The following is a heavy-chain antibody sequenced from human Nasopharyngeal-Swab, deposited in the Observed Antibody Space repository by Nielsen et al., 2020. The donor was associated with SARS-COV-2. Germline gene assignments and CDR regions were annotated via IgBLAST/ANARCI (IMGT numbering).Heavy chain of an antibody. Sequence: GGSLRLSCAASGFMFSDYYFSWVRQAPGKGLEWISYITKTGTTIFYAPSLKGRFTISRENAKNSLYLQMNSLRAGDTAVYYCARGYDSNGYLRPIDAFDIWGQGTMVTVSS. D-gene: IGHD3-22*01. CDR1: GFMFSDYY. CDR2: ITKTGTTI. V-gene: IGHV3-11*04. CDR3: ARGYDSNGYLRPIDAFDI. J-gene: IGHJ3*02.